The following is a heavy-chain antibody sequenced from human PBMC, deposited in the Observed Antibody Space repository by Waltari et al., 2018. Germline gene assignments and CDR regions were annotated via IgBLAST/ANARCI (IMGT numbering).Heavy chain of an antibody. V-gene: IGHV4-34*01. CDR1: GGSFSDYY. CDR2: INHSGST. CDR3: ARGGVLLWFGELYPPDY. Sequence: QVQLQQWGAGLLKPSETLSLTCAVYGGSFSDYYWSWIRQPPGKGLEWIGEINHSGSTYYNPSLKSRVTRSVDRSKNQFSLKLSSVTAADTAVYYCARGGVLLWFGELYPPDYWGQGTLVTVSS. J-gene: IGHJ4*02. D-gene: IGHD3-10*01.